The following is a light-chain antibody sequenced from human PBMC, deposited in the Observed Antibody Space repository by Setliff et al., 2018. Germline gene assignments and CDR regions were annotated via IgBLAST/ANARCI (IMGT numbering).Light chain of an antibody. CDR2: EVS. Sequence: QSALTQPPSASGSPGQSVTISCTGTSSDVGGYNYVSWYQQHPGKAPKLMIYEVSKRPSGVPDRFSGSKSGNTASLTVSGLQAEDEADYYCSSYAGSNTPYVFGTWTKVTVL. CDR3: SSYAGSNTPYV. V-gene: IGLV2-8*01. CDR1: SSDVGGYNY. J-gene: IGLJ1*01.